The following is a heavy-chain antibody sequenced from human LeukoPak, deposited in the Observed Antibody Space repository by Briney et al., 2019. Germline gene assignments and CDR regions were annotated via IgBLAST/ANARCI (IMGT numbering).Heavy chain of an antibody. D-gene: IGHD1-26*01. CDR2: ISWNGGRT. V-gene: IGHV3-20*04. Sequence: GGSLRLSCAASGFTFDDYGMNWVRQAPGKGLEWVSGISWNGGRTYYADSVKGRFTISRDNAKNSLYLHMNSLRAEDTALYSCARDRSYGVFDYWGQGTLVTVSS. J-gene: IGHJ4*02. CDR3: ARDRSYGVFDY. CDR1: GFTFDDYG.